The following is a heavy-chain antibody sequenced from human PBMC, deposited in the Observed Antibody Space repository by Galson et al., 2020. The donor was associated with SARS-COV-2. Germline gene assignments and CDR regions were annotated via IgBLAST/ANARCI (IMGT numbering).Heavy chain of an antibody. J-gene: IGHJ4*02. CDR2: IYYSGST. CDR3: ARDNRILWFGELYYFDY. CDR1: GGSISSSSYY. D-gene: IGHD3-10*01. Sequence: SETLSLTCTVSGGSISSSSYYWGWIRQPPGKGLEWIGSIYYSGSTYYNPSLKSPVTISVDTSKNQFSLKLSSVTAADTAVYYCARDNRILWFGELYYFDYWGQGTLVTVSS. V-gene: IGHV4-39*07.